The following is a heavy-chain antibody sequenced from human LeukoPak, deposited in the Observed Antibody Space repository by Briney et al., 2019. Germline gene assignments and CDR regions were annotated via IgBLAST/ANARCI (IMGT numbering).Heavy chain of an antibody. D-gene: IGHD2-2*01. CDR1: GGSFSGYY. V-gene: IGHV4-34*01. CDR2: IDHRGST. CDR3: ARDPFECSVTSCYHFY. Sequence: SETLSLTCAVFGGSFSGYYWSWIRQPPGKGLEWIGEIDHRGSTNYNPSLKSRVTISVDTSKDQFSLKLSSVTAADTAVYCCARDPFECSVTSCYHFYWGQGTLVTVSS. J-gene: IGHJ4*02.